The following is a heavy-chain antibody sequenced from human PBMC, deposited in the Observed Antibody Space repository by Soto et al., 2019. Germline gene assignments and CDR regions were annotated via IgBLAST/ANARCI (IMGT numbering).Heavy chain of an antibody. Sequence: GGSLRLSCAASGFTVNKNYMSWFGQAPGKGLEWVSVIYSGGSTYYADSVNGRFTISRDNSKNTVHLQMNSLRAEDTAVYYCARASYYFYSSGYYYRFYFDYLGQGTLVTVSA. D-gene: IGHD3-22*01. CDR1: GFTVNKNY. CDR3: ARASYYFYSSGYYYRFYFDY. V-gene: IGHV3-66*01. J-gene: IGHJ4*02. CDR2: IYSGGST.